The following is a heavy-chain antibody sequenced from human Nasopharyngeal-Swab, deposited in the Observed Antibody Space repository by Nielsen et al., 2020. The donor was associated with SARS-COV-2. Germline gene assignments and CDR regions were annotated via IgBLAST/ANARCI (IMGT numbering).Heavy chain of an antibody. CDR1: GYSFTSYW. J-gene: IGHJ6*02. D-gene: IGHD3-10*01. V-gene: IGHV5-10-1*01. CDR3: AASRGPGSYYYGSGDQSMDV. Sequence: GESLKISCKGSGYSFTSYWISWVRQMPGKGLEWTGRIDPSDSYTNYSPSFQGHVTISADKSISTAYPQWSSLKASDTAMYYCAASRGPGSYYYGSGDQSMDVWGQGTTVTVSS. CDR2: IDPSDSYT.